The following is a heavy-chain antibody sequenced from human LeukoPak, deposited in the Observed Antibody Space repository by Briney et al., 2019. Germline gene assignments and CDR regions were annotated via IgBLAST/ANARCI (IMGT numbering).Heavy chain of an antibody. D-gene: IGHD6-13*01. V-gene: IGHV1-69*06. Sequence: SVKVSCKASGDTFSSYAISWVRQAPGQGLEWMGGIITIFGTANYAQKFQGRVTITADKSTSTAYMELSSLRSEDTAVYYCARSSRAYYYHYMDVWGKGTTVTVSS. CDR2: IITIFGTA. CDR3: ARSSRAYYYHYMDV. CDR1: GDTFSSYA. J-gene: IGHJ6*03.